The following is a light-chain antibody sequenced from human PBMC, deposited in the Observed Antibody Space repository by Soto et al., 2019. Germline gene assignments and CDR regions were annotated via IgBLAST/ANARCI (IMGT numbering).Light chain of an antibody. J-gene: IGKJ3*01. CDR2: DAS. CDR1: QSVRDN. CDR3: QQRSSWPIT. Sequence: TQSPGALAVSPGEVATLSCRASQSVRDNSAWYQQKPGQAPRLLIYDASNRATGIPARFSGRGSGTHFTLTISSLDPEDFAVYYCQQRSSWPITFGPGTKVDIK. V-gene: IGKV3-11*01.